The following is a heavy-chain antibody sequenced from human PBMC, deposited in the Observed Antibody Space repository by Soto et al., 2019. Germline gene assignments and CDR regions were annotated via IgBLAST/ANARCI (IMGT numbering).Heavy chain of an antibody. Sequence: VASVKVSCKASGYTFTSYDINWVRQATGQGLEWMGWMNPNSGNTGYAQKFQGRVTMTRNTSISTAYMELSSLRSEDTAVYYCARLTVVAASRNYYYYGMDVWGQGNTVT. J-gene: IGHJ6*02. D-gene: IGHD2-15*01. V-gene: IGHV1-8*01. CDR3: ARLTVVAASRNYYYYGMDV. CDR1: GYTFTSYD. CDR2: MNPNSGNT.